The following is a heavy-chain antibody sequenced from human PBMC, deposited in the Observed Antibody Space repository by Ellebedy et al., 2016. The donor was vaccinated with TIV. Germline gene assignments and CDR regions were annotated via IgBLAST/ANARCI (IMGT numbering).Heavy chain of an antibody. Sequence: SVKVSCKASGGTYSNYAINWVRQAPGQGLEWMGGIIPIFGTTNFAQKFQGRVTISADEFASTAYMELSSLRSEDTAEYYCAKRDGYNYGSFDSWGQGTLVTVSS. D-gene: IGHD5-24*01. J-gene: IGHJ4*02. V-gene: IGHV1-69*13. CDR2: IIPIFGTT. CDR3: AKRDGYNYGSFDS. CDR1: GGTYSNYA.